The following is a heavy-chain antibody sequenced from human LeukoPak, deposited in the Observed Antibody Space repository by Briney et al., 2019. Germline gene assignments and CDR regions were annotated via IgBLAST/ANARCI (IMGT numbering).Heavy chain of an antibody. CDR2: IRNRGGNT. Sequence: GGSLRLSCAPSGFTFSSFAMSWVRQAPGKGLEWVSVIRNRGGNTFYADHVKGRFTIARDNSKNTLYLQMNSLRAEDTAVYCCAKRASGSGTSLYYFDYWGQGTLVSVSS. J-gene: IGHJ4*02. CDR3: AKRASGSGTSLYYFDY. V-gene: IGHV3-23*01. D-gene: IGHD3-10*01. CDR1: GFTFSSFA.